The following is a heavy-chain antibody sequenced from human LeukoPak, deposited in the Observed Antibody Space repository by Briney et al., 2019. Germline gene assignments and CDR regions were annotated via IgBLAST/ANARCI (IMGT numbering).Heavy chain of an antibody. J-gene: IGHJ4*02. CDR3: ASCVAVPGLLDS. CDR2: INSDESST. CDR1: GFTFSDSW. Sequence: AGGSLRLSCAASGFTFSDSWMYWVRQAPGKGLVWVSRINSDESSTSYADSVQGRFTISRDNAKNTLYLQMNSLRAEDTAVYYCASCVAVPGLLDSWGQGTLVSVSS. D-gene: IGHD6-19*01. V-gene: IGHV3-74*01.